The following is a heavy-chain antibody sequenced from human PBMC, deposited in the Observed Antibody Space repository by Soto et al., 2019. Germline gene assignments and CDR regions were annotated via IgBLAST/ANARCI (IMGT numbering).Heavy chain of an antibody. D-gene: IGHD5-12*01. CDR2: IFSSGST. V-gene: IGHV4-4*07. Sequence: SETLSLTCTVSGGSINTFYWSWVRQPAGKGLEWIGRIFSSGSTSFNPSLESRVAMSVDTSKNHFSLNLSSVTAADMAVYYCAREGSYSAYNFAHGIQLWSFDFWGQGALVTVS. CDR1: GGSINTFY. J-gene: IGHJ4*02. CDR3: AREGSYSAYNFAHGIQLWSFDF.